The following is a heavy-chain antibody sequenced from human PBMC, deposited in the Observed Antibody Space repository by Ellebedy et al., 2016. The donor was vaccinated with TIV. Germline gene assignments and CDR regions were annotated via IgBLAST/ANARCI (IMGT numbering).Heavy chain of an antibody. CDR1: GFTFSSYT. CDR2: ISSSGSI. Sequence: GESLKISXAASGFTFSSYTMNWVRQAPGKGLEWVSYISSSGSINYADSLTGRITISRDNAKNSLNLQMNSLRAEVTAVYYCARDVLSDNSPMGYWGQGTLVTVSS. D-gene: IGHD1-1*01. CDR3: ARDVLSDNSPMGY. V-gene: IGHV3-21*01. J-gene: IGHJ4*02.